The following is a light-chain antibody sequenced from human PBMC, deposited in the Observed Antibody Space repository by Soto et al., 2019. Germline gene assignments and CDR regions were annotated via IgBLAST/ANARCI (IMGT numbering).Light chain of an antibody. CDR1: QTVSGPY. Sequence: IVLTQSQGTLSLSPGERATLSCLVSQTVSGPYLAWYRQKPVQAPRLLIFGASKRATGIPDRFSGSGSGRDFTLTISGLEPEDFATYYCQHYNSYSEAFGQGTKVDIK. CDR3: QHYNSYSEA. J-gene: IGKJ1*01. V-gene: IGKV3-20*01. CDR2: GAS.